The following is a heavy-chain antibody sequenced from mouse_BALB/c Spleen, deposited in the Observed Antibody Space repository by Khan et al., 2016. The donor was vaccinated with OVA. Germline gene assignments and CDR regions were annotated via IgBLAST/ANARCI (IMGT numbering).Heavy chain of an antibody. CDR2: INPSDGGA. D-gene: IGHD6-1*01. CDR1: GYTFSSYY. CDR3: TRSGYASPFAY. Sequence: QVQLQQSGAELVKPGASVKLSCKASGYTFSSYYLYWVKMRPGQGLEWIGGINPSDGGAHFNEKFKTKATLTVDKSSSTAYLEFSSLTSENSSVDFCTRSGYASPFAYWGQGTLVTVSA. V-gene: IGHV1S81*02. J-gene: IGHJ3*01.